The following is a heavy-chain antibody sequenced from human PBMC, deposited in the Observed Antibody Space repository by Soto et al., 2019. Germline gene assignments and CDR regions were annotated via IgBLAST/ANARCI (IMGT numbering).Heavy chain of an antibody. V-gene: IGHV3-21*01. CDR3: ARDVRVRGLYYGMDV. D-gene: IGHD3-10*01. CDR2: ISSSSSYI. CDR1: GFTFSSYS. J-gene: IGHJ6*02. Sequence: GGSLRLSCAASGFTFSSYSMNWVRQAPGKGLEWVSSISSSSSYIYYADSVKGRFTISRDNAKNSLYLQMNSLRAEDTAVYYCARDVRVRGLYYGMDVWGQGTTVTVSS.